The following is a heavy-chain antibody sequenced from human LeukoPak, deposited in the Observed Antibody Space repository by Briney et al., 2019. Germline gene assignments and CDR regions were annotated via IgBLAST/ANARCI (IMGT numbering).Heavy chain of an antibody. CDR3: ASTYSSSWYWFDP. Sequence: SETLSLTCTVSGGSISSYYWSWIRRPPGKGLEWIGYIYYSGSTNYNPSLKSRVTISVDTSKNQFSLKLSSVTAADTAVYYCASTYSSSWYWFDPWGQGTLLTVSS. J-gene: IGHJ5*02. V-gene: IGHV4-59*01. CDR2: IYYSGST. D-gene: IGHD6-13*01. CDR1: GGSISSYY.